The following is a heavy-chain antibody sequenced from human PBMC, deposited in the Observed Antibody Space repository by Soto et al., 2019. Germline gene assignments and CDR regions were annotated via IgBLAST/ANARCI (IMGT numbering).Heavy chain of an antibody. CDR3: ARDRSPLFDP. Sequence: GGSLRLSCAAAGFSVSTSHISWVRQAPGKGLEWVSVIYSGGATHYAVSVKGRLIISRDNSKNTLYLQMNSLRAEDTAVYYCARDRSPLFDPWGQGTLVTVSS. CDR1: GFSVSTSH. V-gene: IGHV3-66*02. J-gene: IGHJ5*02. D-gene: IGHD3-16*02. CDR2: IYSGGAT.